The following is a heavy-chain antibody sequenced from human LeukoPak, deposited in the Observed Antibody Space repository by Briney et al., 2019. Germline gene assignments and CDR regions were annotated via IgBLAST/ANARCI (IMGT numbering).Heavy chain of an antibody. CDR2: IIPVFGTA. CDR1: GGTFSSYA. J-gene: IGHJ3*02. Sequence: SVKVSCKASGGTFSSYAISWVRQAPGQGLEWMGGIIPVFGTANYAQKFQGRVTITTDESTSTAYMELSSLRSEDTAVYYCARDNLRFLEWLGDAFDIWGQGTMVTVSS. D-gene: IGHD3-3*01. CDR3: ARDNLRFLEWLGDAFDI. V-gene: IGHV1-69*05.